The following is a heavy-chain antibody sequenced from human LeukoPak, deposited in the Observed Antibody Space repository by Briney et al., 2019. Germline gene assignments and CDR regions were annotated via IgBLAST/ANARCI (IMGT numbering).Heavy chain of an antibody. CDR2: IYYSGST. Sequence: PSETLSLTCTVSGGSISSYYWTWIRQPPGKGLEWIGYIYYSGSTNYSPSLKSRVTISVDTSKSQFSLKLSSVNAADTAVYYCARRTETYGGVFDIWGQGTMVTVSS. J-gene: IGHJ3*02. D-gene: IGHD2-8*02. V-gene: IGHV4-59*08. CDR1: GGSISSYY. CDR3: ARRTETYGGVFDI.